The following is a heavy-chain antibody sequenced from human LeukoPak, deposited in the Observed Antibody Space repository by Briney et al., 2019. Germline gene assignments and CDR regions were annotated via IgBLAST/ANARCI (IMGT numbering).Heavy chain of an antibody. CDR2: ISSSSSTI. Sequence: GGSPRLSCAAAGCTFSSYSMNRVRQAPGKGLEGVSYISSSSSTIYYAESVKGRFTISRDNAKNSLYLQMNSLRAEDTAVYYCARAWACGYSGYDFDYWAQGTLVTVSS. CDR1: GCTFSSYS. D-gene: IGHD5-12*01. V-gene: IGHV3-48*01. CDR3: ARAWACGYSGYDFDY. J-gene: IGHJ4*02.